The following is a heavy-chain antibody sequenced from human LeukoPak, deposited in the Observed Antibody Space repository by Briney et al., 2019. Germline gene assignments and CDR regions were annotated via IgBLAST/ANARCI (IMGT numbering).Heavy chain of an antibody. CDR1: GFTFSNYG. V-gene: IGHV3-23*01. J-gene: IGHJ4*02. Sequence: GGSLRLSCVASGFTFSNYGMSWVRQAPGKGLKWVSGISGSDTSTNYADSVKGRFTVSRDNSKNTLYLQMNSLRGEDAAVYYCAKYYSNYIWGSLDYWGQGTLVTVSS. CDR2: ISGSDTST. CDR3: AKYYSNYIWGSLDY. D-gene: IGHD3-16*01.